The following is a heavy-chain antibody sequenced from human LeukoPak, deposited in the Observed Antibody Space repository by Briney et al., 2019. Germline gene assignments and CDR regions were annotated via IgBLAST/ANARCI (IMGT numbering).Heavy chain of an antibody. J-gene: IGHJ4*02. Sequence: GGSLRLSCAASGLTVSSNYMSWVRQAPGKGLEWVSVIYSGGSTYYADSVKGRFTISRDNSKNTLYLQMNSLRAEDTAVYYCAREDYGGNSHYWGQGTLVTVSS. CDR3: AREDYGGNSHY. V-gene: IGHV3-53*01. CDR1: GLTVSSNY. D-gene: IGHD4-23*01. CDR2: IYSGGST.